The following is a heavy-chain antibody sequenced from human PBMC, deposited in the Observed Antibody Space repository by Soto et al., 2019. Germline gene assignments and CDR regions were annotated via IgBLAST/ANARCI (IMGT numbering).Heavy chain of an antibody. CDR3: ARLYSGSYPSYYYYGMDV. J-gene: IGHJ6*02. V-gene: IGHV3-7*01. CDR2: IKQDGSEK. D-gene: IGHD1-26*01. Sequence: PGGSLRLSCAASGFTFSSYWMSWVRQAPGKGLEWVANIKQDGSEKYYVDSVKGRFTISRDNAKNSLYLQMNSLRPEDTAVYYCARLYSGSYPSYYYYGMDVWGQGTTVTVSS. CDR1: GFTFSSYW.